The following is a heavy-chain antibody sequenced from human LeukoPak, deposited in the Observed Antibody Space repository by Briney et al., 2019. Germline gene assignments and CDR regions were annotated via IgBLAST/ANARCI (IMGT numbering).Heavy chain of an antibody. CDR2: ISSSGAST. CDR1: GGTFSSYA. V-gene: IGHV3-23*01. Sequence: GASVKVSCKASGGTFSSYAMTWVRQAPGKGLEWVSSISSSGASTYHADSVKGRFTISRDNSKNTLYLQMNSLTAEDTAIYYCAKGAIFGVFDYWGQGTLVTVSS. D-gene: IGHD3-3*01. J-gene: IGHJ4*02. CDR3: AKGAIFGVFDY.